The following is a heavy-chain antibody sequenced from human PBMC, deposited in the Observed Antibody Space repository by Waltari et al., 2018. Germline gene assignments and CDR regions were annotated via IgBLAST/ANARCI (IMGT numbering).Heavy chain of an antibody. CDR2: IGADGNHA. CDR1: GFTFSGYG. J-gene: IGHJ4*02. Sequence: QVQLVQSGGGVVQPGGSLRLSCAASGFTFSGYGMHWVRQDPGKGLEGVALIGADGNHAYYADSVRGRFTISRDNSKNTLYLQMSSLRPEDTAVYYCAKELAVMQYAPPVFDYWGPGALVTVSS. D-gene: IGHD2-8*01. CDR3: AKELAVMQYAPPVFDY. V-gene: IGHV3-30*02.